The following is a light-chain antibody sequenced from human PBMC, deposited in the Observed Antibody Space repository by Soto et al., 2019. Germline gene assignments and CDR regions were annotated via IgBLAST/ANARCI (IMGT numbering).Light chain of an antibody. Sequence: EIVLTQSPATLSLSPGERATLSCRASQGVSSYMAWYQQKPGQAPRLLIYDASNRATGIPARFSGSGSGTDFTLTISSLEPEDFAVYYCQHRSNWPSFGPGTKVDIK. CDR2: DAS. J-gene: IGKJ3*01. CDR1: QGVSSY. V-gene: IGKV3-11*01. CDR3: QHRSNWPS.